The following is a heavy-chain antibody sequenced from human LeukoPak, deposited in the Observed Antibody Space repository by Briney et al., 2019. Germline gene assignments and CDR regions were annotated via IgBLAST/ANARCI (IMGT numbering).Heavy chain of an antibody. V-gene: IGHV3-74*01. J-gene: IGHJ4*02. CDR2: INSDGSST. CDR1: GFTFSNYW. D-gene: IGHD1-26*01. CDR3: AKVGAEGY. Sequence: QPGGSLRLSCAASGFTFSNYWMYWARQTPGKGLVWVSRINSDGSSTSYADSVRGRFTISRDNAKNTLYLQMSSLRAEDTAVYYCAKVGAEGYWGQGTLVTVSS.